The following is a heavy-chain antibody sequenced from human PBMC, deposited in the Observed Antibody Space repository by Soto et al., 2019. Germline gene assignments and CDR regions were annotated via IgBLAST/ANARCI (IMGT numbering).Heavy chain of an antibody. CDR2: TYYRSKWYN. V-gene: IGHV6-1*01. Sequence: SQTLSLTCAISGGSVSSNSAAWNWIRQSPSRGLEWLGRTYYRSKWYNDYAVSVKSRITINPDTSKNQFSLQLNSVTPEDTAVYYCAREFGYRYYDILTGSNWFDPWGQGTLVTVSS. D-gene: IGHD3-9*01. CDR1: GGSVSSNSAA. CDR3: AREFGYRYYDILTGSNWFDP. J-gene: IGHJ5*02.